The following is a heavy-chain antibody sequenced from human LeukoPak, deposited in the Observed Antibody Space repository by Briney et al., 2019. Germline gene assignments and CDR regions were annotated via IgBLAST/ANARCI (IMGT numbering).Heavy chain of an antibody. V-gene: IGHV4-30-4*07. CDR1: GGSISSGGYS. CDR3: ARVTKYSSGWYRYYYYYMDV. Sequence: PSETLSLTCAVSGGSISSGGYSWSWIRQPPGKGLEWIGYIYYSGSTNYNPSLKSRVTISVDTSKNQFSLKLSSVTAADTAVYYCARVTKYSSGWYRYYYYYMDVWGKGTTVTVSS. J-gene: IGHJ6*03. D-gene: IGHD6-19*01. CDR2: IYYSGST.